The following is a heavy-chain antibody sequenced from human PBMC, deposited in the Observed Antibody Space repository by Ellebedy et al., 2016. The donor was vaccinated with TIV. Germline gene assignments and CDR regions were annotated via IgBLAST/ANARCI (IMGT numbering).Heavy chain of an antibody. D-gene: IGHD2-15*01. J-gene: IGHJ6*02. Sequence: GESLKISCAASGFTFSNYAMSWVRQAPGKGLEWVSGISGNGISAYYAGSVEGRFTFSRDNSQNSLYLQMNSLRAEDTAVYYCAKGARDYSGGYYYYAMDVWGQGTTVSVSS. CDR3: AKGARDYSGGYYYYAMDV. CDR2: ISGNGISA. CDR1: GFTFSNYA. V-gene: IGHV3-23*01.